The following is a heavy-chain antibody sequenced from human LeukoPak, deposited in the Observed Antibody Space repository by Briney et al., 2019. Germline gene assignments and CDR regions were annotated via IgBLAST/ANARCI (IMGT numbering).Heavy chain of an antibody. D-gene: IGHD3-22*01. CDR2: ITSGSSHI. CDR1: GFTFSSYN. V-gene: IGHV3-21*04. Sequence: PGGSLRLSCAASGFTFSSYNMNWVRKTPGRGPEWVSSITSGSSHIYYADSVKGRFTISRDNAKSSLSLQMNSLRAEDTAVYYCAKDPSQWSAYYYDSSGYYWYYWGQGTLVTVSS. CDR3: AKDPSQWSAYYYDSSGYYWYY. J-gene: IGHJ4*02.